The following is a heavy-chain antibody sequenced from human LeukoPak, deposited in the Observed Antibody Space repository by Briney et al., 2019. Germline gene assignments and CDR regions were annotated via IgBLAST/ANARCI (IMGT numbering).Heavy chain of an antibody. CDR1: GFTFSIYA. V-gene: IGHV3-23*01. CDR2: INGSGGST. Sequence: SGGSLRLSCAASGFTFSIYAMSWVRQAPGKGLEWVSAINGSGGSTYYADSVKGRFTISRDNSKNTLYLQMNSLRAEDTAVYYCAKAPYESVSGYCSGGSCYRGLDYWGQGTLVTVSS. D-gene: IGHD2-15*01. J-gene: IGHJ4*02. CDR3: AKAPYESVSGYCSGGSCYRGLDY.